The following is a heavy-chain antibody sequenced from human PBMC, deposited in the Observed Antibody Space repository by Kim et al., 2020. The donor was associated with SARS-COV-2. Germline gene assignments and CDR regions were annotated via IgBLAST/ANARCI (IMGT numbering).Heavy chain of an antibody. V-gene: IGHV3-13*01. CDR2: T. Sequence: TSYRGAVKGRFTISREKAKNSLYLQMTRLTAADTAVYYCARAGSGWSFDSWGPGTMVTVSS. D-gene: IGHD6-13*01. CDR3: ARAGSGWSFDS. J-gene: IGHJ4*02.